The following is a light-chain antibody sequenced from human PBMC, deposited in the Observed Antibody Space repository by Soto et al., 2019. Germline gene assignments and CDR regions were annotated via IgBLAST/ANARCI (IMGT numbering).Light chain of an antibody. J-gene: IGKJ2*01. Sequence: DIQMTQSPSTLSASVGDRVTITCRASQSIDTWLAWYQQKPGKAPKLLIHKAIILQSGVPSTFSGSASGTEFSLTISTLHPDDFATYYCQRYNDYQYVFGQGTKL. V-gene: IGKV1-5*03. CDR2: KAI. CDR1: QSIDTW. CDR3: QRYNDYQYV.